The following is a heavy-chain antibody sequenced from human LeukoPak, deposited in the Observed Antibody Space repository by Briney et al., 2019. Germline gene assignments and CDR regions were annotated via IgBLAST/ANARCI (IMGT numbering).Heavy chain of an antibody. Sequence: SETLSLTCTVSGGSISSSSYYWGSIRQPPGKGLEWIGSIYYSGSTYYNPSLKSRVTISVDTSKNQFSLKLSSVTAADTAVYYCARDTIAAAYNWFDPWGQGTLVTVSS. J-gene: IGHJ5*02. V-gene: IGHV4-39*07. D-gene: IGHD6-13*01. CDR2: IYYSGST. CDR1: GGSISSSSYY. CDR3: ARDTIAAAYNWFDP.